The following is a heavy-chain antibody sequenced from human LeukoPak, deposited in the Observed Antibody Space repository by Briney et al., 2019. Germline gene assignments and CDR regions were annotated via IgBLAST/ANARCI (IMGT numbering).Heavy chain of an antibody. D-gene: IGHD2-15*01. Sequence: SVKVSCKASGGTFSSYAISWVRQAPGQGLEWMERIIPIFGTTNYAQKFQDRITMTTDESTGTAFMELNSLRSEDTAVYFCAEGGSTSGAFDIWGQGTMVTVSS. CDR2: IIPIFGTT. J-gene: IGHJ3*02. CDR1: GGTFSSYA. CDR3: AEGGSTSGAFDI. V-gene: IGHV1-69*05.